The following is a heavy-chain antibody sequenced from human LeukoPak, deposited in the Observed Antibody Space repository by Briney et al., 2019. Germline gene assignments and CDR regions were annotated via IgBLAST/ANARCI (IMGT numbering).Heavy chain of an antibody. D-gene: IGHD6-19*01. CDR3: AKRPVPATKYYFDY. CDR1: GFTFSNFV. J-gene: IGHJ4*02. Sequence: GGSLRLSCAASGFTFSNFVMRWVRQAPGKGLQWVSSISASGAATYYADSVKGRFAISRDNSKNTLYLQMNSLRAEDTAVYYCAKRPVPATKYYFDYWGQGTLVSVSS. CDR2: ISASGAAT. V-gene: IGHV3-23*01.